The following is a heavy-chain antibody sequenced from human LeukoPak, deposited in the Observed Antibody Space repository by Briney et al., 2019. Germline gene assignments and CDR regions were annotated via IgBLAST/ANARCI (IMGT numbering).Heavy chain of an antibody. CDR2: XWXXXXNR. J-gene: IGHJ3*02. V-gene: IGHV3-33*01. CDR3: AREADCTDGSCYRGAFDI. Sequence: GGSLRLSCAASGFNXIXYAMXWVXXXPGXXXXXXXXXWXXXXNRYYXDXVKXXFTISRDTSEDTLFLQMNSLRAEDTAVYYCAREADCTDGSCYRGAFDIWGQGTMITVSS. D-gene: IGHD2-15*01. CDR1: GFNXIXYA.